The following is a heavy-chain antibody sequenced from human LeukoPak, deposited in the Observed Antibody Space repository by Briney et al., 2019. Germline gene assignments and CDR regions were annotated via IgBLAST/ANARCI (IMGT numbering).Heavy chain of an antibody. CDR2: ISGSGSYT. Sequence: GGSLRLSCAASGFTFSSYAMSWVRQAPGKGLEWVSAISGSGSYTDYADSVKGRFTISKDNSKNTLYMRMSSLRAEDTAVYYCAKRRYDSSGHFDSWGQGTLVTVSS. D-gene: IGHD3-22*01. CDR3: AKRRYDSSGHFDS. J-gene: IGHJ4*02. V-gene: IGHV3-23*01. CDR1: GFTFSSYA.